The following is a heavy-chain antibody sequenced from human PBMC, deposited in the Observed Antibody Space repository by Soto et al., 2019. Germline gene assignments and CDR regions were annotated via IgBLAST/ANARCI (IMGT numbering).Heavy chain of an antibody. CDR1: GYTFFTYD. Sequence: GASVKVSCKASGYTFFTYDISWLRQAPGQGLEWMGWISTYSGDTKYAQKFQGRVTMTTDTSTTTAYLELRSLGSDDTAVYYCARHHGPTTSENWFDPWGQGTLVTVSS. CDR3: ARHHGPTTSENWFDP. V-gene: IGHV1-18*01. D-gene: IGHD5-12*01. CDR2: ISTYSGDT. J-gene: IGHJ5*02.